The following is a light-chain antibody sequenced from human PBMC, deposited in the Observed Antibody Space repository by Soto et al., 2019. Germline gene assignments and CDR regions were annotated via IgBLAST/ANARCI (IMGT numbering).Light chain of an antibody. Sequence: DIQMTQSPSTLSASVGDRVTITCRASQSIDSWLAWYQQKPGKAPNLLIYKASSLGSGVPSRFSGSGPGTEFTLTISSLQPDDFATYYCQQYNSYSSGTFGRGTKVDIK. CDR2: KAS. J-gene: IGKJ1*01. V-gene: IGKV1-5*03. CDR3: QQYNSYSSGT. CDR1: QSIDSW.